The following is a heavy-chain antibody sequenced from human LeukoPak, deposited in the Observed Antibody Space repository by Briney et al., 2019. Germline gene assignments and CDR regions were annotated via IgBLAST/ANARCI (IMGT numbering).Heavy chain of an antibody. V-gene: IGHV3-23*01. CDR2: ISGSGGST. CDR1: GFTFSSYA. CDR3: XXXXXXXXXXXXXXX. Sequence: PGGSLRLSCAASGFTFSSYAMSWVRQAPGKGLEWVSAISGSGGSTYYADSVNGRFTISRDNSKNTLYLQMNSLRAEDTAVYXXXXXXXXXXXXXXXXXXGQGTLVTVSS. J-gene: IGHJ4*02.